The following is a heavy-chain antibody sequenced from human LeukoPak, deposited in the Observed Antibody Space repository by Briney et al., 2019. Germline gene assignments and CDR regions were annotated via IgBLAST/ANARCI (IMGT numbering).Heavy chain of an antibody. CDR2: IKSKTDGGTT. J-gene: IGHJ4*02. CDR1: GFTGRNAW. Sequence: GGTLRLSCAASGFTGRNAWLSWVRQPPGKGLEWVGRIKSKTDGGTTDYAAPVKGRFTISRDDSKNTLYLQMNSLKTEDTAVYYCTTDAHPGYSYGLGYAYWGQGTLVTVSS. D-gene: IGHD5-18*01. CDR3: TTDAHPGYSYGLGYAY. V-gene: IGHV3-15*01.